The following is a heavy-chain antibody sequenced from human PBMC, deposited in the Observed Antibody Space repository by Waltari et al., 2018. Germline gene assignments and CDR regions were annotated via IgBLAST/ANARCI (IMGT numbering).Heavy chain of an antibody. Sequence: QVQLQESGPGLVKPSQTLSLTCTVSGASISSGSVYWSWIRQPAGKGLEWIGRIYSRGSTNENPSLKSRVTISLDRSKNQLSLKLTSVTAADTAVYYCARAPPSPTTYHNWFDAWGQGTLVTVSS. D-gene: IGHD2-2*01. J-gene: IGHJ5*02. CDR2: IYSRGST. CDR1: GASISSGSVY. CDR3: ARAPPSPTTYHNWFDA. V-gene: IGHV4-61*02.